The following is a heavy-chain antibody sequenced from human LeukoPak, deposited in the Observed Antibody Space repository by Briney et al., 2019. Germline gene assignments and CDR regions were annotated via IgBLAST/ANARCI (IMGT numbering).Heavy chain of an antibody. V-gene: IGHV4-34*01. J-gene: IGHJ4*02. Sequence: SETLSLTCAVYGGSFSGYYWSWIRQPPGKGLEWIGEINHSGSTNYNPSLKSRVTISVDTSKNQFSLKLSSVTAADTAVYYCAREPVKDYYDSSGYWTDYWGQGTLVTVSS. CDR2: INHSGST. CDR3: AREPVKDYYDSSGYWTDY. D-gene: IGHD3-22*01. CDR1: GGSFSGYY.